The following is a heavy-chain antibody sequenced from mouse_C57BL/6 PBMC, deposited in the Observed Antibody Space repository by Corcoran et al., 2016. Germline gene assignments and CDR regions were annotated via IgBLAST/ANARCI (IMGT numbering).Heavy chain of an antibody. CDR3: ARGDYGSSYLYYAMDY. Sequence: QIQLVQSGPELKKPGETVKISCKASGYTFTTYGMSWVKQAPGKGLKWMGWINTYSGVPTYADDFKGRFAFSLETSASTAYLQINNLKNEDTATYFCARGDYGSSYLYYAMDYWGQGTSVTVSS. J-gene: IGHJ4*01. CDR2: INTYSGVP. D-gene: IGHD1-1*01. V-gene: IGHV9-3*01. CDR1: GYTFTTYG.